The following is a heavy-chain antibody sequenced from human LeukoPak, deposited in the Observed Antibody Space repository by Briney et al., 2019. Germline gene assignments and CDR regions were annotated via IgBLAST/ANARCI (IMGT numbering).Heavy chain of an antibody. CDR1: GFTFSSYS. D-gene: IGHD2-2*01. Sequence: RGSLRLSCAASGFTFSSYSMNWVRQAPGKGLEWVSSISSSSSYIYYADSVKGRFTISRDNAKNSLYLQMNSLRAEDTAVYYCARDPVPAAHYYFDYWGQGTLVTVSS. CDR2: ISSSSSYI. V-gene: IGHV3-21*01. J-gene: IGHJ4*02. CDR3: ARDPVPAAHYYFDY.